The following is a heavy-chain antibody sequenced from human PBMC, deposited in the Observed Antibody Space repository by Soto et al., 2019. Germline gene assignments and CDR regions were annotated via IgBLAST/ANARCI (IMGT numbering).Heavy chain of an antibody. V-gene: IGHV3-30-3*01. CDR2: ISYDGSNK. D-gene: IGHD3-22*01. J-gene: IGHJ6*02. Sequence: QVQLVESGGGVVQPGRSLRLSCAASGFTFSSYAMHWVRQAPGKGLEWVAVISYDGSNKYYADSVKGRFTISRDNSKNTLYLKMNSLRAENTAVYYCARDSSGYSYDYYYGMDVWGQGTTVTVS. CDR3: ARDSSGYSYDYYYGMDV. CDR1: GFTFSSYA.